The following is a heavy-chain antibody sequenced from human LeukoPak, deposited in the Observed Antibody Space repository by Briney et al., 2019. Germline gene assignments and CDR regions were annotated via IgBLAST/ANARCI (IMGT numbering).Heavy chain of an antibody. J-gene: IGHJ3*02. CDR1: GYTFTSYG. V-gene: IGHV1-18*01. D-gene: IGHD3-16*01. CDR2: NSAYNGNT. Sequence: GASVKVSCKASGYTFTSYGISWVRQAPAQGLEWMGWNSAYNGNTNYAQKLQGRVTMTTDTSTSTAYMELRSLRSDDTAVYYCARDRRTRDYVWGGFDAFDIWGQGTMVTVSS. CDR3: ARDRRTRDYVWGGFDAFDI.